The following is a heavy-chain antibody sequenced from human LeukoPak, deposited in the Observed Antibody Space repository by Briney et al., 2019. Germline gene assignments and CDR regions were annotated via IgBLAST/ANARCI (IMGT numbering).Heavy chain of an antibody. J-gene: IGHJ4*02. Sequence: GSLRLSCEVSGFTFRSFEFNWVRQAPGKGLEWLSYITNSGDTIYYADSVRGLFTISRDDAKNSLSLQMNSLRGEDTAVYYCVRDLDYWGQGTLVTVSS. CDR1: GFTFRSFE. V-gene: IGHV3-48*03. CDR3: VRDLDY. CDR2: ITNSGDTI.